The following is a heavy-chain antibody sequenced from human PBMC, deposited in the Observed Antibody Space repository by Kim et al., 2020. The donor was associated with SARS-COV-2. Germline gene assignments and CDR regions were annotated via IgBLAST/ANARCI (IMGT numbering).Heavy chain of an antibody. D-gene: IGHD2-15*01. CDR2: INPNSGGT. CDR3: ASRIEVCSGGSCYFYGMDV. Sequence: ASVKVSCKASGYTFTGYYMHWVRQAPGQGLEWMGRINPNSGGTNYAQKFQGRVTMTRDTSISTAYMELSRLRSDDTAVYYCASRIEVCSGGSCYFYGMDVWGQGTTVTVSS. CDR1: GYTFTGYY. V-gene: IGHV1-2*06. J-gene: IGHJ6*02.